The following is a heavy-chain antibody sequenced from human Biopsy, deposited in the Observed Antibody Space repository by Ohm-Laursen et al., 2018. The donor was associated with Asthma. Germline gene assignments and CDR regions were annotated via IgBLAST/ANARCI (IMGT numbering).Heavy chain of an antibody. CDR2: ISYDGSSI. CDR1: RFTYE. D-gene: IGHD6-19*01. V-gene: IGHV3-30-3*01. Sequence: SLRLSCTASRFTYEMHWVRQAPGKGLEWVAVISYDGSSIYYADSVKGRFTISRDNSKNTLSLQMNSLTAEDTAVYYCVREGVAGTHIEDWGQGTLVTVSS. J-gene: IGHJ4*02. CDR3: VREGVAGTHIED.